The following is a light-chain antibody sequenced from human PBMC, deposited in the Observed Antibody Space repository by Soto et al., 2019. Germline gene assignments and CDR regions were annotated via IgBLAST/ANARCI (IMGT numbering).Light chain of an antibody. J-gene: IGLJ1*01. Sequence: QSALTQPASVSGSPGQSITLYCTGTSSDIRTYNYVAWFQQHPGNTPKLLIYDVNNRPSGVSNRFSGSKSGNTASLTISGLRAEDEADYYCSSYTTSDTFVFGTGTKLTVL. CDR1: SSDIRTYNY. CDR2: DVN. V-gene: IGLV2-14*01. CDR3: SSYTTSDTFV.